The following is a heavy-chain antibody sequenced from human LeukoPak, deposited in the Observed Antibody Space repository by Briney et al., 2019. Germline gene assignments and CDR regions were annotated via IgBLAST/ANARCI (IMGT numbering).Heavy chain of an antibody. J-gene: IGHJ4*02. Sequence: GGSLRLSCAASGFTFSGPAMHWVRQASGKGLEWVGRIRSKANSYATAYAASVKGRFTISRDDSKNTAYLQMNSLKTEDTAVYYCSTGSSSSGGYWGPGTLVTVSS. D-gene: IGHD6-6*01. CDR1: GFTFSGPA. CDR3: STGSSSSGGY. V-gene: IGHV3-73*01. CDR2: IRSKANSYAT.